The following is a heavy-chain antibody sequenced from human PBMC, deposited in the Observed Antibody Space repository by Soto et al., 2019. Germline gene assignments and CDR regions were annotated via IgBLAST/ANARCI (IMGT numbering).Heavy chain of an antibody. CDR2: ISSNGNT. CDR3: AREVWVAGLLYYFDF. D-gene: IGHD6-19*01. V-gene: IGHV4-4*07. Sequence: XGTLSLRFTVSDGSISGNFLTWIRQPSGKGLEWIGRISSNGNTDYNPSLKSRVTMSIDTSKNHFSLDLISVTASDTAIYYCAREVWVAGLLYYFDFWGQGTLVTVSS. CDR1: DGSISGNF. J-gene: IGHJ4*02.